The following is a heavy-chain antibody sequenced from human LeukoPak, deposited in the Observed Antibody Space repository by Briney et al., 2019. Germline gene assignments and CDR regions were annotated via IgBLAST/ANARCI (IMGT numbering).Heavy chain of an antibody. D-gene: IGHD1-1*01. CDR1: GYTFRNFY. CDR3: ARALEY. Sequence: PRASVKVSCKAFGYTFRNFYMHWVRPAPGQGLEWIGIINPSGGSTNYAQKFQGRVSMTRDTSTSTVYMELSSLRSEDTAMYYCARALEYWGQGTLVTVSS. J-gene: IGHJ4*02. V-gene: IGHV1-46*01. CDR2: INPSGGST.